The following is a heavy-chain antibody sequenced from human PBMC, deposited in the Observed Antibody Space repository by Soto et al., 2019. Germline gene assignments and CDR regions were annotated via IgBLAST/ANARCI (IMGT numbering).Heavy chain of an antibody. CDR2: IYYSGST. J-gene: IGHJ4*02. Sequence: QLQLQESGPGLVKPSETLSLTCTVSGGSISSSSYYWGWIRQPPGKGLEWIGSIYYSGSTYYNPSLKSRVTISVDTSKNQFSLKLSSVTAADTAVYYCARHVRVATILRYSTTEFFDYWGQGTLVTVSS. V-gene: IGHV4-39*01. CDR1: GGSISSSSYY. CDR3: ARHVRVATILRYSTTEFFDY. D-gene: IGHD5-12*01.